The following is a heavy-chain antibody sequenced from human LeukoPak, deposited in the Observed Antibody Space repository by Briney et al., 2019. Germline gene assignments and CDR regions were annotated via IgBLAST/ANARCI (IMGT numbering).Heavy chain of an antibody. CDR2: INPNSGGT. Sequence: ASVKVSCKASGYTFTGYYMHWVRQAPGQGLEWMGWINPNSGGTNYAQKFQGRVTMTRDTSISTAYMELSRLRSDDTAVYYCARAMRLPYYYDSSGYSQAFDIWGQGTMVTVSS. CDR1: GYTFTGYY. J-gene: IGHJ3*02. CDR3: ARAMRLPYYYDSSGYSQAFDI. V-gene: IGHV1-2*02. D-gene: IGHD3-22*01.